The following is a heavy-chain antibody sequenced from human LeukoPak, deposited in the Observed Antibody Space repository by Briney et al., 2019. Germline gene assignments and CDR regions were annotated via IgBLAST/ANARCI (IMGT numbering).Heavy chain of an antibody. V-gene: IGHV3-48*01. D-gene: IGHD2-15*01. CDR3: ARDWDIM. CDR1: GGSISSSN. Sequence: ETLSLTCAVSGGSISSSNWWSWVRQPPGKGLEWVSYISSSSSTIYYADSVKGRFTISRDNAKNSLYLQMNSLRAEDTAVYYCARDWDIMWGQGTLVTVSS. CDR2: ISSSSSTI. J-gene: IGHJ4*02.